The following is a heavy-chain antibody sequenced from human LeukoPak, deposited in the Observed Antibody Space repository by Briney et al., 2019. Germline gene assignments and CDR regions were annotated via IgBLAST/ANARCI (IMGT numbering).Heavy chain of an antibody. CDR3: ARGGYYDSSGYYSDYYYMDV. CDR2: INPTGGST. Sequence: ASVKASCTASGYTFTSYYMHWVRQAPGQGLQWMGIINPTGGSTSYAQKFQGRVTMTRDMSTSTVYMELSSLRSEDTAVYYCARGGYYDSSGYYSDYYYMDVWGKGTTVTVSS. D-gene: IGHD3-22*01. V-gene: IGHV1-46*01. J-gene: IGHJ6*03. CDR1: GYTFTSYY.